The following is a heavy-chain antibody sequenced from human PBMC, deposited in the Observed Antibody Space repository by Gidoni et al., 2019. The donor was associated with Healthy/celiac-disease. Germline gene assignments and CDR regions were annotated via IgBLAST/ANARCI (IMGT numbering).Heavy chain of an antibody. CDR1: GFTFDDYA. CDR2: ITWNSGRT. CDR3: AKGDEVAGQGYYFDF. D-gene: IGHD6-19*01. J-gene: IGHJ4*02. V-gene: IGHV3-9*01. Sequence: EVQLVESGGGLVQSGSSLRLSCAASGFTFDDYAMHWVRQAPGKGLEWVAGITWNSGRTKYADSVKGRFSISRDNAKNSLYLQMNSLRAEDTAFYYCAKGDEVAGQGYYFDFWGQGTLVTVSS.